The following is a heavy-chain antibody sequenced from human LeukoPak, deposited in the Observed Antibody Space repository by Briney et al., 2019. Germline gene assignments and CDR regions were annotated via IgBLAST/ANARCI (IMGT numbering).Heavy chain of an antibody. CDR2: SYYSGST. Sequence: SETLSLTCTVSGGSISSGDYYWSWIRQPPGKGLEWIGYSYYSGSTYYNPSLKSRVTISVDTSKNQFSLKLSSVTAADTAVYYCARGIYGDYVQYDYWGQGTLVTVSS. D-gene: IGHD4-17*01. CDR1: GGSISSGDYY. J-gene: IGHJ4*02. V-gene: IGHV4-30-4*01. CDR3: ARGIYGDYVQYDY.